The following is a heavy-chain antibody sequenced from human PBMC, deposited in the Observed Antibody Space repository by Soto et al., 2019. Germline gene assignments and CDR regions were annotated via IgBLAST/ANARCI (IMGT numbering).Heavy chain of an antibody. D-gene: IGHD5-12*01. CDR3: ARDCYNYGNDY. CDR1: GYTFTTYY. V-gene: IGHV1-46*01. Sequence: ASVKVSCKASGYTFTTYYMHWVRQAPGQGLEWMGIINPGGGSTSYAQKFQGRVTMTRDTSTSTVYMELSSLRSEDTAVYYCARDCYNYGNDYWGQGTLVTVSS. J-gene: IGHJ4*02. CDR2: INPGGGST.